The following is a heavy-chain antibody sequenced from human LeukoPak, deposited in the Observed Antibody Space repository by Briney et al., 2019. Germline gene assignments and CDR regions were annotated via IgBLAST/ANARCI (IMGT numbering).Heavy chain of an antibody. V-gene: IGHV1-2*06. Sequence: GASVKVSCKASGYTFTGYYMHWVRQAPGQGLEWMGRINPNSGGTNYAQKFQGRVTMTRDTFISTAYMELSRLRSDDTAVYYCARADRVGAKAFDIWGQGTMVTVSS. J-gene: IGHJ3*02. CDR2: INPNSGGT. CDR1: GYTFTGYY. D-gene: IGHD1-26*01. CDR3: ARADRVGAKAFDI.